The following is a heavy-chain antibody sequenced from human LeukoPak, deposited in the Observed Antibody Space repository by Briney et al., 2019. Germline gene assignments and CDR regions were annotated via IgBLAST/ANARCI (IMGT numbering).Heavy chain of an antibody. CDR3: ARGIVGAYGGYYFDY. Sequence: PSEALSLTCTVSGGSISSSSYYWGWIRQPPGKGLEWIGSIYYSGSTYYNPSLKSRVTISVDKSKNQFSLKLSSVTAADTAVYYCARGIVGAYGGYYFDYWGQGTLVTVSS. D-gene: IGHD1-26*01. CDR2: IYYSGST. J-gene: IGHJ4*02. CDR1: GGSISSSSYY. V-gene: IGHV4-39*07.